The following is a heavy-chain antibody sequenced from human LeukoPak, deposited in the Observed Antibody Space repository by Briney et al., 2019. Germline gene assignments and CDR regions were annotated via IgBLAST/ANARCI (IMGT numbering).Heavy chain of an antibody. D-gene: IGHD2-21*01. V-gene: IGHV1-46*01. Sequence: ASVKVSCKASGYTFINSWMHWVRQAPGQGLEWVGLINPTGTTTLYAPKFQGRVTLTRDMSTSTDYMELRNLKSEDTAIYYCERDNSAGEIAWWFDPWGQGTLVTVSS. J-gene: IGHJ5*02. CDR2: INPTGTTT. CDR1: GYTFINSW. CDR3: ERDNSAGEIAWWFDP.